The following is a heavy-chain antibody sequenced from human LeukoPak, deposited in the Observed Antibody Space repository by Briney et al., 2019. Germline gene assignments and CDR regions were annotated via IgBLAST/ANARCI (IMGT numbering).Heavy chain of an antibody. D-gene: IGHD6-13*01. J-gene: IGHJ4*02. CDR2: IIPIFGTA. Sequence: SVKVSCKASGGTFSSYAISWVRQAPGQGLEWMGGIIPIFGTANYAQKFQGRVTITADESTSTAYMELSSLRSEDTAVYYCARVAKIAAAGTGIFDYWGQGTLVTVSS. CDR3: ARVAKIAAAGTGIFDY. V-gene: IGHV1-69*13. CDR1: GGTFSSYA.